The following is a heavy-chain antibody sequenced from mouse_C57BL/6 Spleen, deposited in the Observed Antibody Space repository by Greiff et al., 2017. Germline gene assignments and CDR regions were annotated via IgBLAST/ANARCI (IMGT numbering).Heavy chain of an antibody. Sequence: QVQLQQPGAELVKPGASVKVSCKASGYTFTSYWMHWVKQRPGQGLEWIGRIHPSDSDTNYNQKFKGKATLTVDKSSSTAYMQLSSLTSEDYEVYDCAISHSDYGGGYYFDYWGQGTPLTVSS. CDR1: GYTFTSYW. D-gene: IGHD2-5*01. CDR3: AISHSDYGGGYYFDY. V-gene: IGHV1-74*01. J-gene: IGHJ2*01. CDR2: IHPSDSDT.